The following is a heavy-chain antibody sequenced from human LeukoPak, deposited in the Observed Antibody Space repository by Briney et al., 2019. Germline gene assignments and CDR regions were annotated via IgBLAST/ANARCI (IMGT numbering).Heavy chain of an antibody. D-gene: IGHD6-19*01. CDR3: ARTSSGWYYFDY. V-gene: IGHV1-18*01. J-gene: IGHJ4*02. CDR1: GYTFTSYG. CDR2: ISAYNGNT. Sequence: ASVKVSCKASGYTFTSYGISWVRQAPGQGLEWMGWISAYNGNTNYAQKLQGRVTMTTDTSTSTAYMELRSLRSDDTAVYCCARTSSGWYYFDYWGQGTLVTVSS.